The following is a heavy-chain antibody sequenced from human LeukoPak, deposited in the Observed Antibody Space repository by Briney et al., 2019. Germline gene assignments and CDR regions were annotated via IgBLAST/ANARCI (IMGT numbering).Heavy chain of an antibody. CDR1: GFTFSSYG. CDR3: AKPPNYSSGWYYFDY. CDR2: ISYDGSNK. V-gene: IGHV3-30*18. J-gene: IGHJ4*02. Sequence: GRSLRLSCAASGFTFSSYGMHWVRQAPGKGLEWVAVISYDGSNKYYADSVKGRFTISRDNSKNTLYLQMNSLRAEDTAVYYCAKPPNYSSGWYYFDYWGQGTLVTVSS. D-gene: IGHD6-19*01.